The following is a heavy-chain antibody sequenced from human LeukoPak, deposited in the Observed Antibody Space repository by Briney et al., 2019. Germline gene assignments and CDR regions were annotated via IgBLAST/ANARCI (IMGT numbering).Heavy chain of an antibody. J-gene: IGHJ5*02. CDR1: GGSFSGYY. V-gene: IGHV4-31*11. Sequence: SETLSLTCAVYGGSFSGYYWSWIRQHPGKGLEWIGYIYYSGSTYYNPSLKSRVTISVDTSKNQFSLKLSSVTAADTAVYYCARDHQTPSSQNWFDPWGQGTLVTVSS. CDR3: ARDHQTPSSQNWFDP. D-gene: IGHD6-13*01. CDR2: IYYSGST.